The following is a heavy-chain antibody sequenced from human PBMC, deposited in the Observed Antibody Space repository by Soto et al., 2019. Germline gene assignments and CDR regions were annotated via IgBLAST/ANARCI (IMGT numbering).Heavy chain of an antibody. J-gene: IGHJ6*03. CDR2: IGSSSTYT. CDR1: GFTFADYS. V-gene: IGHV3-21*01. CDR3: ARGGYGDFGPKYWNYFMDV. D-gene: IGHD4-17*01. Sequence: EVQLVESGGSLVKPGGSLRLSCVGTGFTFADYSMNWVRQAPGKGLEWISCIGSSSTYTYYTDSVKGRFTISRDNARNSLYLEMNSLRAGDTAVYYCARGGYGDFGPKYWNYFMDVWGKGTTVTASS.